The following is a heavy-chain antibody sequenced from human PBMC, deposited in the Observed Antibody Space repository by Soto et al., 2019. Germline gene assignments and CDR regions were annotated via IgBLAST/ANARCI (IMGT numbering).Heavy chain of an antibody. D-gene: IGHD3-10*01. V-gene: IGHV1-69*13. CDR1: GGTFSSYA. Sequence: SVKVSCKASGGTFSSYAISWVRQAPGQGLEWMGGIIPIFGTANYAQKFQGRVTITADESTSTAYMELSSLRSEDTAVYYCARDPEVRGVFDYWGQGTLVTVSS. CDR2: IIPIFGTA. J-gene: IGHJ4*02. CDR3: ARDPEVRGVFDY.